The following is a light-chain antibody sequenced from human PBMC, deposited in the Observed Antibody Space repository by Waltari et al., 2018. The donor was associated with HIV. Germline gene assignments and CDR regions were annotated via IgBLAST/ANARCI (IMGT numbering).Light chain of an antibody. J-gene: IGKJ5*01. CDR2: DAS. V-gene: IGKV1-12*01. Sequence: DIPMTQSPSSVSASVGDSVPNTCRASQGVSSSLVWYQQNPGKAPKVVIYDASTLRSGVPSRFSGSGSATDFTLSISSLQPEDYATYYCQQGKGFPPTFGQGTRVEIK. CDR3: QQGKGFPPT. CDR1: QGVSSS.